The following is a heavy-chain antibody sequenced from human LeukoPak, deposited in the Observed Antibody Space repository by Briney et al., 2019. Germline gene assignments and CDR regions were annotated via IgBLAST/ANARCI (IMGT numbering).Heavy chain of an antibody. D-gene: IGHD4-17*01. Sequence: GGSLRLSCVASGFTFSSYRMNWVRQAPGKGREWVSSISSSSSYIYYADSVKGRFTISRDNAKNSLYLQMNSLRAEDTAVYYCARAEPPPSTVTTFSSFDPWGQGTLVTVSS. CDR3: ARAEPPPSTVTTFSSFDP. CDR2: ISSSSSYI. J-gene: IGHJ5*02. CDR1: GFTFSSYR. V-gene: IGHV3-21*01.